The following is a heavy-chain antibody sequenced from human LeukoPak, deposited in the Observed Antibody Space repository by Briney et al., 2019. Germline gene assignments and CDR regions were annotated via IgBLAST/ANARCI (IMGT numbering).Heavy chain of an antibody. D-gene: IGHD2-2*01. CDR1: GYTFTSYD. CDR2: MNPNSGNT. V-gene: IGHV1-8*01. CDR3: ARGRTRAKGMGSTQAH. Sequence: ASVKVSCKASGYTFTSYDINWVRQATGQGLEWMGWMNPNSGNTGYAQKSQGRVTMTRNTSTSTAYMELSSLRSEDTAVYYCARGRTRAKGMGSTQAHWGQGTLVTVSS. J-gene: IGHJ4*02.